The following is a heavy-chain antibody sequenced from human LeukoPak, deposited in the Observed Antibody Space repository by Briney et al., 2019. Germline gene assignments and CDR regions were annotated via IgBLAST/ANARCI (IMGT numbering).Heavy chain of an antibody. J-gene: IGHJ4*02. D-gene: IGHD3-22*01. Sequence: SETLSLTCTVSGGSITTYYWSWIRQPPGKGLEWIGHIYDSGNTNYNPSVKGRVTISVDTSMNQFSLKLSSVTAADTAVYYCARGRGYYDSSGYYYWGQGTLVTVSS. CDR3: ARGRGYYDSSGYYY. CDR1: GGSITTYY. CDR2: IYDSGNT. V-gene: IGHV4-59*12.